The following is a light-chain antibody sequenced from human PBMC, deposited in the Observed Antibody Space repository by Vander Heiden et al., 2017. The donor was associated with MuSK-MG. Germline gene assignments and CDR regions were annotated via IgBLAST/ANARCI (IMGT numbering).Light chain of an antibody. CDR2: AAS. Sequence: DIQMTQSPSSLSASVGDRVTITCRASQSISSYLNWYQQKPGKAPKLLIYAASSLQSRVPSRFSGSGPGTDFTLTISRLQPEDFATYYCQQSDSTSVTFGHGTKVDIK. J-gene: IGKJ3*01. V-gene: IGKV1-39*01. CDR1: QSISSY. CDR3: QQSDSTSVT.